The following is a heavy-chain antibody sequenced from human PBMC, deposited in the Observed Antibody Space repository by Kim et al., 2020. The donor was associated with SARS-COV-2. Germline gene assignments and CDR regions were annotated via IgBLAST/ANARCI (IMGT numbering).Heavy chain of an antibody. V-gene: IGHV7-4-1*02. D-gene: IGHD1-1*01. CDR3: ARARVFDNWNDDGFEY. CDR2: INTNTGNP. J-gene: IGHJ4*02. Sequence: ASVKVSCKASGYTFTSYAMNWVRQAPGQGLEWMGWINTNTGNPTYAQGFTGRFVFSLDTSVSTAYLQISSLMAEDTAVYYCARARVFDNWNDDGFEYWGQGTLVTVSS. CDR1: GYTFTSYA.